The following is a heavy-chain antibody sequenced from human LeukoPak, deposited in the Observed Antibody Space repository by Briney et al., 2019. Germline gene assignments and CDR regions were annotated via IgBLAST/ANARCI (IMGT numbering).Heavy chain of an antibody. V-gene: IGHV1-69*11. CDR1: GGTFSSYA. CDR2: IIPILGTA. D-gene: IGHD1-26*01. Sequence: VASVKVSCKASGGTFSSYAISWVRQAPGQGLEWMGRIIPILGTANYAQKFQGRVTITTDESTSTAYMELSSLRSEDTAVYYCATTAIKYSGSYFDYWGQGTLVTVSS. CDR3: ATTAIKYSGSYFDY. J-gene: IGHJ4*02.